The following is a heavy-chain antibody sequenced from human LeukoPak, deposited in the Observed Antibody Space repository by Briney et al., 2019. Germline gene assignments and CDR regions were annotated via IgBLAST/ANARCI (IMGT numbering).Heavy chain of an antibody. CDR3: ASQRGYSYGCDY. V-gene: IGHV3-21*03. CDR2: ISSSSSYI. CDR1: GXTFSSYS. J-gene: IGHJ4*02. Sequence: GGSLRLSCAASGXTFSSYSMNWVRQAPGKGLEWVSSISSSSSYIYYADSVKGRFTISRDNAKNSLYLHMNSLRAEDTAVYYCASQRGYSYGCDYWGQGTLVTVSS. D-gene: IGHD5-18*01.